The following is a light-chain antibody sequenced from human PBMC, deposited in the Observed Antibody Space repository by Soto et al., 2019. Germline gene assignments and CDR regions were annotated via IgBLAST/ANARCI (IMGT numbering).Light chain of an antibody. CDR2: LEGSGSY. CDR1: SGHNNYI. CDR3: ETCDSNTRV. J-gene: IGLJ2*01. V-gene: IGLV4-60*03. Sequence: QSVLTQSSSASASLGSSVKLTCTLSSGHNNYIIAWHQQQPGKAPRYLMKLEGSGSYNKGSGVPDRFSGSSSGADRYLTISNLQSEDEADYYCETCDSNTRVFGGGTKLTVL.